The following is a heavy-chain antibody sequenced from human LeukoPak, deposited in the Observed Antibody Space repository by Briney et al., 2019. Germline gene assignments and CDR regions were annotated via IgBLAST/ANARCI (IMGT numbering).Heavy chain of an antibody. V-gene: IGHV3-23*01. CDR1: GFTFSSYA. J-gene: IGHJ4*02. CDR2: ISGDGDGT. Sequence: GGSLRLSCAASGFTFSSYAMSWVRQAPGKGLEWVSAISGDGDGTYYADSVKGRFTISRDNSKNTLYLQMNSLRAEDTAVYYCAKLLSPKPKDYWGQGTLVTVSS. CDR3: AKLLSPKPKDY.